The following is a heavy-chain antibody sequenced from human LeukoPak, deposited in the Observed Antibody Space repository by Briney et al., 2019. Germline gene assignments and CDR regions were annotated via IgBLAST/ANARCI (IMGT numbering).Heavy chain of an antibody. D-gene: IGHD4-23*01. CDR1: GFTFNSYV. V-gene: IGHV3-23*01. Sequence: GGSLRLSCAASGFTFNSYVMAWVRQAPGRGLDWVSSIGSSGGTSYPDSVKGRFTIPRDNSKNTLYLQMNSLRAEDTAIYYCAKVAGGADYWGQGTLVTVSS. CDR2: IGSSGGT. J-gene: IGHJ4*02. CDR3: AKVAGGADY.